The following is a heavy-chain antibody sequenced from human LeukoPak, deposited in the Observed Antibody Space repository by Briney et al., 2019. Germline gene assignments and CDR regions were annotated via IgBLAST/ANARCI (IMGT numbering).Heavy chain of an antibody. CDR3: ASREKEYSSSSVVDY. CDR2: ISAFNGNT. D-gene: IGHD6-6*01. J-gene: IGHJ4*02. Sequence: GASVKVSCKASGYTFTSYGISWVRQAPGQGLEWMGWISAFNGNTNYAQKLQGRVTMTTDTSTSTAYMELSSLRSEDTAVYYCASREKEYSSSSVVDYWGQGTLVTVSS. CDR1: GYTFTSYG. V-gene: IGHV1-18*01.